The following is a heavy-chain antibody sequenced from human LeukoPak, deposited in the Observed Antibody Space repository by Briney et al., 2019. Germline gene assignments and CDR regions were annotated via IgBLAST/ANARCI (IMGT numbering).Heavy chain of an antibody. D-gene: IGHD6-19*01. J-gene: IGHJ6*03. CDR1: GYTFTSYD. V-gene: IGHV1-18*01. CDR3: ARGAVAGFYYYYYMDV. CDR2: ISAYNGNT. Sequence: ASVKVSCKASGYTFTSYDISWVRQAPGQGLEWMGWISAYNGNTNYAQKLQGRVTMTTDTSTSTAYMELRSLRSDDTAVYYCARGAVAGFYYYYYMDVWGKGTTVTVSS.